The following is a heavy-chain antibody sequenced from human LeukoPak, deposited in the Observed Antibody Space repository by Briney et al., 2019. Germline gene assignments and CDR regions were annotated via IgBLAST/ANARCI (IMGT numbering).Heavy chain of an antibody. CDR1: GGTFSSYA. CDR3: ARSSSHSYGYPYGMDV. CDR2: IIPILGIA. D-gene: IGHD5-18*01. V-gene: IGHV1-69*04. Sequence: GASVKVSCKASGGTFSSYAISWVRQAPGQGLEWMGRIIPILGIANYAQKFQGRVTITADKSTSTAYMELSSLRSEDTAVYYCARSSSHSYGYPYGMDVWGQGTTVTVSS. J-gene: IGHJ6*02.